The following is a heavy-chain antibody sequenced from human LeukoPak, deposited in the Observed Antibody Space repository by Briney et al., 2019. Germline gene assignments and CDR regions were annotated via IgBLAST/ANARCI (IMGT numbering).Heavy chain of an antibody. J-gene: IGHJ4*02. CDR3: TTDPPRVLHDSSGYSY. CDR2: IKSKTDGGTT. D-gene: IGHD3-22*01. CDR1: GFTFSNAW. Sequence: GGSLRLSCAASGFTFSNAWMSWVRQAPGKGLEWVGRIKSKTDGGTTDYAAPVKGRFTISRDDSKNTLYLQMNSLKTEDTAVCYCTTDPPRVLHDSSGYSYWGQGTLVTVSS. V-gene: IGHV3-15*01.